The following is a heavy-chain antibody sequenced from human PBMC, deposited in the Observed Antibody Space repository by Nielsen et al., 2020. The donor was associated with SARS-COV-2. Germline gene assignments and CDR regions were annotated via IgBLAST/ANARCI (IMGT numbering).Heavy chain of an antibody. CDR2: IYSGGST. J-gene: IGHJ4*02. CDR3: ALRPDD. Sequence: GESLKISCAASGFTFSSYGMHWVRQAPGKGLEWVSVIYSGGSTYYADSVKGRFTISRDNAKNSLYLQMNSLRAEDTAVYYCALRPDDWGQGTLVTVSS. D-gene: IGHD5-12*01. CDR1: GFTFSSYG. V-gene: IGHV3-NL1*01.